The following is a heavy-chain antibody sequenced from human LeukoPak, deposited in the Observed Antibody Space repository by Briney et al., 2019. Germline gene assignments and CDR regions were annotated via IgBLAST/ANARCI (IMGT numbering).Heavy chain of an antibody. J-gene: IGHJ4*02. CDR3: ARGVAVTGDPAPDY. V-gene: IGHV1-2*04. CDR1: GYTFTDYY. Sequence: ASVKVSCKASGYTFTDYYLHWVRQAPGQGLEWMGWINPNSGDTNYAQNFQGWVSMTRDTSISTAYMELTRLRSDDTAVYYCARGVAVTGDPAPDYWGQGTLVTVSS. CDR2: INPNSGDT. D-gene: IGHD2-21*02.